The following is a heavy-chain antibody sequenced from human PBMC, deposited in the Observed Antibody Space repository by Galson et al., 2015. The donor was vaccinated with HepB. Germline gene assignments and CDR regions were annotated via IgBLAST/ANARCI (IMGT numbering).Heavy chain of an antibody. CDR1: GFSFSDAW. CDR2: VKSKPHGETI. CDR3: CTNEMIGTTNDALDF. J-gene: IGHJ3*01. D-gene: IGHD1-1*01. V-gene: IGHV3-15*01. Sequence: LRLSCATSGFSFSDAWMTWVRQAPGKGLEWVGRVKSKPHGETIDYAAPVKGRFFISRDDSRHTAYLQMNGLKTDDTAVYYCCTNEMIGTTNDALDFWGQGTMVTVSS.